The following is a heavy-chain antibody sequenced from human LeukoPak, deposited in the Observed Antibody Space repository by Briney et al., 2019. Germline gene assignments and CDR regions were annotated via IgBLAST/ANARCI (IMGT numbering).Heavy chain of an antibody. V-gene: IGHV4-59*11. CDR3: TTIKRGNIFGYFDF. J-gene: IGHJ4*02. D-gene: IGHD5-18*01. CDR1: GGSMTTHH. Sequence: SETLSLTCTVSGGSMTTHHWNWIRQTPGKGLEWIGYVFDSGRTKENPSLKSRVTLSADTSKNQLSLWLSSVTAADTAVYYCTTIKRGNIFGYFDFWGQGIPVTVSS. CDR2: VFDSGRT.